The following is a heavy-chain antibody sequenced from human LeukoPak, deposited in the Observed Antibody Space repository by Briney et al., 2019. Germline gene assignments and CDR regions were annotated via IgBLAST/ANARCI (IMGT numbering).Heavy chain of an antibody. CDR2: IYGIDSTI. V-gene: IGHV3-11*01. J-gene: IGHJ3*02. Sequence: GGSLRLSCAASGFTFSDYYMSWIRQAPGKGLEWLSYIYGIDSTISYAASVKGRFTISRDNAKNSLYLQMNSLRAEDTAVYYCARDAYYYDSSSYYRYAFDIWGQGTVVTVSS. CDR3: ARDAYYYDSSSYYRYAFDI. CDR1: GFTFSDYY. D-gene: IGHD3-22*01.